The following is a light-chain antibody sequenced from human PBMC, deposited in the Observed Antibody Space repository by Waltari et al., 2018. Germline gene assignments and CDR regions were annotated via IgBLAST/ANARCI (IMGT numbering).Light chain of an antibody. CDR1: QDIRNS. V-gene: IGKV1-NL1*01. CDR2: EAS. Sequence: SQMTQSPLSLSASVGDRVTITCRASQDIRNSLAWYQHKSGRAPYLLLSEASRLENGVPSRFSGGGAETQFTLTISSLQHEDSATYYCQQYYNSPSTFGPGTKV. J-gene: IGKJ3*01. CDR3: QQYYNSPST.